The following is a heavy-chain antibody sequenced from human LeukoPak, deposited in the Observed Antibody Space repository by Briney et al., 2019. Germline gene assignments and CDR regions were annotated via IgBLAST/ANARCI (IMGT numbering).Heavy chain of an antibody. J-gene: IGHJ4*02. CDR2: INPSGGRT. CDR3: ARDQIAAADF. D-gene: IGHD6-13*01. Sequence: ASVKVSCKTSGYTFTSHYIHWVRQAPGQWLEWMGMINPSGGRTSYTQKFQGRVTMTRDTSTSTVYMELNSLRSEDTAVYYCARDQIAAADFWGQGTLVTVSS. V-gene: IGHV1-46*01. CDR1: GYTFTSHY.